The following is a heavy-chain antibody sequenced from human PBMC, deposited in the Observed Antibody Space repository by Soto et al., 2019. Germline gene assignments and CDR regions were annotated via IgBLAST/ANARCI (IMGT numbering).Heavy chain of an antibody. CDR2: ISWNSGSI. CDR3: AKGTIGIVATYFDY. Sequence: GGSLRLSCAASGFTFDDYAMHWVRQAPGKGLEWVSGISWNSGSIGYADSVKGRFTISRDNAKNSLYLQMNSLRAEDTALYYCAKGTIGIVATYFDYWGQGTLVTVSS. D-gene: IGHD5-12*01. J-gene: IGHJ4*02. CDR1: GFTFDDYA. V-gene: IGHV3-9*01.